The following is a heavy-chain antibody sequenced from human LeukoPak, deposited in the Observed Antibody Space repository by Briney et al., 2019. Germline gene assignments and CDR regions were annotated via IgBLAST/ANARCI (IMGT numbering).Heavy chain of an antibody. Sequence: PSETLSLTCTVSGGSISSGSFYWSWIRHPAGKGLECIGSIYTSGSTNYNPSLKSRVTISVDTSKNQFSLKLSSVTAADTAVYYCARGSLGYCSGGSCYGNWFDPWGQGTLVTVSS. CDR1: GGSISSGSFY. CDR3: ARGSLGYCSGGSCYGNWFDP. D-gene: IGHD2-15*01. V-gene: IGHV4-61*02. J-gene: IGHJ5*02. CDR2: IYTSGST.